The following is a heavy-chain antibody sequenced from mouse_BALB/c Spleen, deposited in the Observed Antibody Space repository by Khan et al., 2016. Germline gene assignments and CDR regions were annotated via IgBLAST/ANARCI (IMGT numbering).Heavy chain of an antibody. J-gene: IGHJ4*01. CDR2: IDPANGNT. D-gene: IGHD2-1*01. V-gene: IGHV14-3*02. CDR1: GFNIKDTY. CDR3: ARSNYGNYEEGYTMDY. Sequence: VQLKESGAELVKPGASVTLSCTASGFNIKDTYMHWVKQRPEQGLEWLGRIDPANGNTKYDPKFQGKATITADTSSNPAYLQLSSLTSEDTAVYYCARSNYGNYEEGYTMDYWGQGTSVTVSS.